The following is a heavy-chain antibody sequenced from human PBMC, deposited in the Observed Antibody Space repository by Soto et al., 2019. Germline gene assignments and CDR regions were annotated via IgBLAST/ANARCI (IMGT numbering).Heavy chain of an antibody. D-gene: IGHD4-17*01. J-gene: IGHJ5*02. Sequence: SETLSLTCIVSGDSISSGDYHWSWIRQQPGKGLEWIGYIYYSGSTYYDPSLKSRVTISVDGSKNQFSLKLSSVTAADTAVYYCARSGDYDYWFDPWGQGTLVTVSS. V-gene: IGHV4-31*03. CDR3: ARSGDYDYWFDP. CDR2: IYYSGST. CDR1: GDSISSGDYH.